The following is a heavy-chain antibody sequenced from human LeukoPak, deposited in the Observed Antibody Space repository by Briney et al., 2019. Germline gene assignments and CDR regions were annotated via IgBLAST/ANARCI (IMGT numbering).Heavy chain of an antibody. Sequence: GGSLRLSCAASGFTFSSYSMNWVRQAPGKGLEWVSYISSSSSTIYYADSVKGRFTISRDNAKNSLYLRMNSLRAEDTAVYYCAGSPLYDFWSGYSYFDYWGQGTLVTVSS. V-gene: IGHV3-48*01. CDR2: ISSSSSTI. CDR3: AGSPLYDFWSGYSYFDY. J-gene: IGHJ4*02. CDR1: GFTFSSYS. D-gene: IGHD3-3*01.